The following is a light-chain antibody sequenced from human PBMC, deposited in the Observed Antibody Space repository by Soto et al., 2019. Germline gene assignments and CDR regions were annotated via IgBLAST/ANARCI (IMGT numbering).Light chain of an antibody. CDR1: QSINSW. J-gene: IGKJ2*01. CDR3: QQYNSYPHT. CDR2: KAS. V-gene: IGKV1-5*03. Sequence: DIQLTQSPSTLSASVGDRVTITCRASQSINSWLAWYQQRPGKAPKLLMYKASSLQSGVPSRFSDSGSGTEFTLTISRLQPDDFATYHCQQYNSYPHTFGQGTKLEIK.